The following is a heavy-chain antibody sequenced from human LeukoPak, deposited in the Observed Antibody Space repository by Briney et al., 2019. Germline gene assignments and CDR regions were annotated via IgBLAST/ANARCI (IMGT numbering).Heavy chain of an antibody. J-gene: IGHJ5*02. CDR3: ARRTRQLLVFWFAP. D-gene: IGHD6-13*01. V-gene: IGHV7-4-1*02. CDR2: INTNAGDP. CDR1: GYTFTTYG. Sequence: ASVKVSCKASGYTFTTYGLSWVRQAPGQGLEWMGWINTNAGDPTYAQGFTGRFVFSLDTSVSTAYLQISSLKGEDTAVYYCARRTRQLLVFWFAPWGQGTLVTVSS.